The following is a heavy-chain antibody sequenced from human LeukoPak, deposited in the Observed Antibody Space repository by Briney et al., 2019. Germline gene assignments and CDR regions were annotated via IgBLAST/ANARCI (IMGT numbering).Heavy chain of an antibody. Sequence: GGSLRLSCAASGFTFSSYAMHWVRQAPGKGLEWVAVISYDGSNKYYADSVKGRFTISRDNSKNTLYLQMNSLRAEDTAVYYCARDVGPYWGQGTLVTVSS. D-gene: IGHD2-15*01. CDR2: ISYDGSNK. V-gene: IGHV3-30-3*01. CDR3: ARDVGPY. CDR1: GFTFSSYA. J-gene: IGHJ4*02.